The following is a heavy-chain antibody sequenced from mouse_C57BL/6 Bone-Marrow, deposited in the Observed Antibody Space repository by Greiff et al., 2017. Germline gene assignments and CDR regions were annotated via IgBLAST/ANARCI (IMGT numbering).Heavy chain of an antibody. V-gene: IGHV5-6*01. Sequence: EVHLVESGGDLVKPGGSLKLSCAASGFTFSSYGMSWVRQTPDKRLEWVATISSGGSYTYYPDSVKGRFTISRDNAKNTLYLQMSSLKSEDTAMYYCARHEDYGSVDYWGQGTTLTVSS. CDR3: ARHEDYGSVDY. J-gene: IGHJ2*01. CDR1: GFTFSSYG. D-gene: IGHD1-1*01. CDR2: ISSGGSYT.